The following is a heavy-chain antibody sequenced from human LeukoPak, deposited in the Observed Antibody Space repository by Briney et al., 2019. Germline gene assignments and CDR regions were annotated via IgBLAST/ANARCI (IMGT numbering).Heavy chain of an antibody. CDR3: ARGIHKTHCSSASCYINWFDP. J-gene: IGHJ5*02. Sequence: PGGSLRLSCGASGFTFSDYFMSWMRQAPGKVPEWVSYISSSGSNTNYADSVKGRFAISRDNAKNTLSLQMNSLRAEDTAVYYCARGIHKTHCSSASCYINWFDPWGRGTLVTVSS. CDR2: ISSSGSNT. D-gene: IGHD2-2*02. CDR1: GFTFSDYF. V-gene: IGHV3-11*06.